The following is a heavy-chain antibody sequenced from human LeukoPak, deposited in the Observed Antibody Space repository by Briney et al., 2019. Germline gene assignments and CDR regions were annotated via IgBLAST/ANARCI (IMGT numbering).Heavy chain of an antibody. J-gene: IGHJ2*01. V-gene: IGHV4-4*07. Sequence: SETLSLTCTVSGGSISSYYWSWIRQPAGKGLEWIGRIYTSGSTNYNPSLKSRVTMSVDTSKNQFSLKLSSVTAADTAVYYCARAVGYCSSTSCYGANWYFDLWGRGTLVTVSS. CDR1: GGSISSYY. CDR3: ARAVGYCSSTSCYGANWYFDL. CDR2: IYTSGST. D-gene: IGHD2-2*01.